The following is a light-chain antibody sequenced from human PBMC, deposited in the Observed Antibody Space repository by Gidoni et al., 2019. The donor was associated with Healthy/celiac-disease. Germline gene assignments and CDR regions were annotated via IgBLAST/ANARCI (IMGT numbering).Light chain of an antibody. V-gene: IGLV1-51*01. J-gene: IGLJ3*02. CDR3: GTWDSSLSAGV. CDR2: DNN. Sequence: QSVSTPPPSVSAAPGQKVTIACYGSSSNIGNNYVSWYQQLPGTAPKLLIYDNNKRPSGIPDRCSGSKSGTSATLGITGLQTGDEADYYCGTWDSSLSAGVFGGGTKLTVL. CDR1: SSNIGNNY.